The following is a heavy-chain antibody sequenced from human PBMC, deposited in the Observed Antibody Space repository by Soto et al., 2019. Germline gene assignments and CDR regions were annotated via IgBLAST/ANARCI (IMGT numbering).Heavy chain of an antibody. CDR3: ARGLGVANNWFDP. J-gene: IGHJ5*02. Sequence: PGGSLRLSCAASGFTVSYNYMSWVRQAPGKGLEWVSVIYSGGSIYYADSVKGRFTISRDNAKNSLYLQMNSLRDEDTAVYYCARGLGVANNWFDPWGQGTLVTVSS. CDR2: IYSGGSI. V-gene: IGHV3-66*01. CDR1: GFTVSYNY. D-gene: IGHD2-21*01.